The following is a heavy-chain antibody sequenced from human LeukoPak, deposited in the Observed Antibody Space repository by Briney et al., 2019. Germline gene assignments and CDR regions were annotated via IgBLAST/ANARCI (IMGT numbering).Heavy chain of an antibody. V-gene: IGHV1-18*01. J-gene: IGHJ4*02. CDR1: GYTFSRYG. CDR3: ARGWAGDSPIITDY. D-gene: IGHD3-16*01. CDR2: ISGDDGNT. Sequence: AAVKVSCKASGYTFSRYGISWMRQAPGQGLEWMGWISGDDGNTRYAQKVQDRVTMTIDTPTNTAYMELGSLRSDDTAVYYCARGWAGDSPIITDYWGQGTLVTVSS.